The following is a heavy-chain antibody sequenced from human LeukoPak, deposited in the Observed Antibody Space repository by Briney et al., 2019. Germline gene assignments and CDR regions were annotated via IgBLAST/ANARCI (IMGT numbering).Heavy chain of an antibody. Sequence: PGGSLRLSCADSGFTFSGYAMSWVRQAPGKGLEWVSTLSGSGGSTYYADSVKGRFTISRDNSKNTLYLQMNSLRAEDTAVYYCAKDLTIFGVVLIVLQDDYWGQGTLVTVSS. CDR2: LSGSGGST. CDR1: GFTFSGYA. J-gene: IGHJ4*02. V-gene: IGHV3-23*01. D-gene: IGHD3-3*01. CDR3: AKDLTIFGVVLIVLQDDY.